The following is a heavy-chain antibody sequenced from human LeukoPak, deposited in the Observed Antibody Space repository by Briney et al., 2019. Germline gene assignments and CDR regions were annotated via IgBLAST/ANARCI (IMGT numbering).Heavy chain of an antibody. CDR2: IYSGGST. J-gene: IGHJ6*03. Sequence: GGSLRLSCAASGFTVSSNYMSWVRQAPGKGLEWVSVIYSGGSTYYADSVKGRFTISRDNSKNTLYLQMNSLRAEDTAVYYCARDLAAAGLHYYMDVWGKGTTVTVSS. V-gene: IGHV3-53*01. CDR3: ARDLAAAGLHYYMDV. D-gene: IGHD6-13*01. CDR1: GFTVSSNY.